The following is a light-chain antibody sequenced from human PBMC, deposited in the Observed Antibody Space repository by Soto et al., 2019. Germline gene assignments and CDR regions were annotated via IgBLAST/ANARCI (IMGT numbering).Light chain of an antibody. CDR1: QGIRND. Sequence: DIQMTQSPSSLSASVGDRVTITCRASQGIRNDLGWYQQKPGKAPKRLIYAASSLQSGVPSRFSGSGAGTEFTLTVSRLQPEYFSTYYCLQPRSYPPLTCGGGTKVEIK. CDR2: AAS. J-gene: IGKJ4*01. V-gene: IGKV1-17*01. CDR3: LQPRSYPPLT.